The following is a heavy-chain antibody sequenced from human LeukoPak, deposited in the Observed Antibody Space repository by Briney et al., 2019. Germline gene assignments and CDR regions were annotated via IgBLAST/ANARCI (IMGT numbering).Heavy chain of an antibody. CDR1: GDSISSGYYF. CDR3: AREAVAGNYYMDV. V-gene: IGHV4-61*02. Sequence: SQTLSLTCTVSGDSISSGYYFWSWIRQPAGKGLEWIGRIYTSGSTNYNPSLKSRVTMSVDTSKNQFSLKLSSVTAADTAVYYCAREAVAGNYYMDVWGKGTTVTVSS. CDR2: IYTSGST. J-gene: IGHJ6*03. D-gene: IGHD6-19*01.